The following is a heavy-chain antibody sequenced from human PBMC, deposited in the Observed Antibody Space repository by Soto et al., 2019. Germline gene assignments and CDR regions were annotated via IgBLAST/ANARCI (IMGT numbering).Heavy chain of an antibody. V-gene: IGHV1-2*02. CDR2: INPNSGGT. Sequence: ASVKVSCKASGYTFTGYYMHWVRQAPGQGLEWMGWINPNSGGTNYAQKFQGRVTMTRDTSISTAYMELSRLRSEDTAVYYCARGEIGGYYDFWSGHLALGWFDPWGQGTLVTVSS. J-gene: IGHJ5*02. CDR1: GYTFTGYY. D-gene: IGHD3-3*01. CDR3: ARGEIGGYYDFWSGHLALGWFDP.